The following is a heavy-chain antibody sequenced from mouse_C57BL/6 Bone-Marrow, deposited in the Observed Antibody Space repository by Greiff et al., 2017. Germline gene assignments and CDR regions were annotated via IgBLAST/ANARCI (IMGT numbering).Heavy chain of an antibody. V-gene: IGHV1-76*01. CDR1: GYTFTDYY. CDR3: VYSYYFDY. CDR2: IYPGSGNT. Sequence: LVESGAELVRPGASVKLSCKASGYTFTDYYINWVKQRPGQGLEWIARIYPGSGNTYYNEKFKGKATLTAEKSSSTAYMQLSSLTSEDSAVYFCVYSYYFDYWGQGTTLTVSS. J-gene: IGHJ2*01. D-gene: IGHD1-1*01.